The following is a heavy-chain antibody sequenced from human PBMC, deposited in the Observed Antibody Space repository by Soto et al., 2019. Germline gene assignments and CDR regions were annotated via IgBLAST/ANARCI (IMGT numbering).Heavy chain of an antibody. CDR3: ARDDDYGDNGLDY. Sequence: QVQLVESGGGVVQPGRSLRLSCAATGFTFSNHGMHWVRQAPGKGLEWVAVILNDGSAQEYADSVKGRFTISRDNSKNALYLQMNTLRAEDTSVYYCARDDDYGDNGLDYWGQGILVTVSS. CDR2: ILNDGSAQ. V-gene: IGHV3-33*01. CDR1: GFTFSNHG. D-gene: IGHD4-17*01. J-gene: IGHJ4*02.